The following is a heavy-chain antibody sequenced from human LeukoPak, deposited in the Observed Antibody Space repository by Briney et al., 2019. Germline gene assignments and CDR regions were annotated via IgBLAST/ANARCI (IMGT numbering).Heavy chain of an antibody. J-gene: IGHJ4*02. D-gene: IGHD5-18*01. CDR2: INPNSGGT. V-gene: IGHV1-2*02. CDR1: GYTFTCYY. Sequence: ASVKVSCKASGYTFTCYYMHWVRQAPGQGLEWMGWINPNSGGTNYAQKFQGRVTMTRDTSISTAYMELSRLRSDDTAVYYCARDRSTAIVLGSDNWGQGTLVTVSS. CDR3: ARDRSTAIVLGSDN.